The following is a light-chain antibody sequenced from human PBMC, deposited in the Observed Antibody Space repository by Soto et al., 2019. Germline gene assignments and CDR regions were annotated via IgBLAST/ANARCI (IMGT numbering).Light chain of an antibody. V-gene: IGKV3-20*01. CDR3: RQYGSSPTWT. CDR2: GAS. Sequence: EIVLTPPPATLSSFPVDRVTLSCRASQSVSSSYLAWFQQRPGQAPRLLVYGASSRATGIPDRFSGSGSGTDFTLTISRLEPEDFAVYYCRQYGSSPTWTCGQGTKGDIK. J-gene: IGKJ1*01. CDR1: QSVSSSY.